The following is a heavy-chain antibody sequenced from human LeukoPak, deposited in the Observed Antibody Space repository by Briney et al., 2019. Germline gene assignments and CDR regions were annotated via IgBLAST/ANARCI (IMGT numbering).Heavy chain of an antibody. CDR3: ARTYYDFWSGYYSHEGNPFDY. V-gene: IGHV3-48*01. D-gene: IGHD3-3*01. CDR1: GFTFSTYS. J-gene: IGHJ4*02. Sequence: GGSLRPSCAASGFTFSTYSMNWVRQAPGKGLEWVSYITSSGRTIYYADSVKGRFTISRDNAKNSLYLEMNSLRAEDTAVYYCARTYYDFWSGYYSHEGNPFDYWGQGTLVTVSS. CDR2: ITSSGRTI.